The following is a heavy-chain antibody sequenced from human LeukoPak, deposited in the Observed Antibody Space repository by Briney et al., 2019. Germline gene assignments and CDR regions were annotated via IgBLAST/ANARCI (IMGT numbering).Heavy chain of an antibody. J-gene: IGHJ4*02. CDR1: GGSISSYY. CDR2: IYYSGST. D-gene: IGHD3-10*01. Sequence: PSETLSLTCTVSGGSISSYYWSWIRQPPGKGLEWIGYIYYSGSTNYNPSLKSRVTISVDTSKNQFSLKLSSVTAADTAVYYCARDARFGELLSEDFWGQGTLVTVSS. CDR3: ARDARFGELLSEDF. V-gene: IGHV4-59*12.